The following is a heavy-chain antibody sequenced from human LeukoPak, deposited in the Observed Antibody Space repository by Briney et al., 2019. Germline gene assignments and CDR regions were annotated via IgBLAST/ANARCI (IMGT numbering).Heavy chain of an antibody. Sequence: LSETLSLTCAVYGGSFSGYYWSWIRQPPGKGLEWIGEINHRGSTNYNPSLKSRVTISVDTSKNQFSLKLSSVTAADTAVYYCARVGDSGSYYDVFDIWGQGTMVTVSS. CDR3: ARVGDSGSYYDVFDI. D-gene: IGHD1-26*01. J-gene: IGHJ3*02. CDR1: GGSFSGYY. CDR2: INHRGST. V-gene: IGHV4-34*01.